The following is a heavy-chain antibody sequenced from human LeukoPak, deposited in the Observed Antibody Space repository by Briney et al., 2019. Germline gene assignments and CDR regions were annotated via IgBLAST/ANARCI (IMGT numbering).Heavy chain of an antibody. Sequence: GGSLRLSCAASGFTFSNYWMQWVRQAPGKGLEWVANINQDGSAKYYVDSVKGRFTISKDSAKNSLYLQMNSLRVDDTAVYYCTRGDPDFWGQGTTVTVSS. CDR2: INQDGSAK. J-gene: IGHJ6*02. CDR1: GFTFSNYW. D-gene: IGHD3-3*01. CDR3: TRGDPDF. V-gene: IGHV3-7*01.